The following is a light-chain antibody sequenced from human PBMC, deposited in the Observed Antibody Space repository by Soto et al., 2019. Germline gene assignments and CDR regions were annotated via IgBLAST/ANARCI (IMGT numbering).Light chain of an antibody. V-gene: IGKV3-20*01. CDR1: QSVSSDF. Sequence: EIVLTQSPDILSLSPGDRATLSCRASQSVSSDFLVWYQQKPGQAPRLRIYGASSRATGIPDRFSGSGSGTDLILTISRLEPEDFAVYYCQHYDNTPPSVTFGPGTKVDIK. CDR2: GAS. J-gene: IGKJ3*01. CDR3: QHYDNTPPSVT.